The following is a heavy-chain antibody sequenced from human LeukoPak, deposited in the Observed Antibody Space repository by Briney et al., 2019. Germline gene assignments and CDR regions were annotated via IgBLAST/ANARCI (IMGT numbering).Heavy chain of an antibody. Sequence: ASVKVSCKASGYNFSGHYMHWVRQAPGQGLEWMGWIKPSNGHTKYAQNFQGRVTMTRDTSISTAYMELSSLRSDDTAVYYCASPPLSSAMYYAHWGQERWSPSPQ. CDR3: ASPPLSSAMYYAH. CDR1: GYNFSGHY. V-gene: IGHV1-2*02. J-gene: IGHJ4*01. D-gene: IGHD1-26*01. CDR2: IKPSNGHT.